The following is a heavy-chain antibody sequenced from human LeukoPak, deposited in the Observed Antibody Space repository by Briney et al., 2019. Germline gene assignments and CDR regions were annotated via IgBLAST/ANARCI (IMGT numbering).Heavy chain of an antibody. CDR2: IYPGDSDT. J-gene: IGHJ4*02. V-gene: IGHV5-51*01. CDR1: RYTFNNYW. D-gene: IGHD3-10*01. Sequence: GESLKISCQGSRYTFNNYWIGWVRQMPGKGLEWMGIIYPGDSDTTYNPSFQGQVTFSVDKSSSTAYLRWSSLKASDTAIYYCARVGARGVNGRAYFDYWGQGTLVTVSS. CDR3: ARVGARGVNGRAYFDY.